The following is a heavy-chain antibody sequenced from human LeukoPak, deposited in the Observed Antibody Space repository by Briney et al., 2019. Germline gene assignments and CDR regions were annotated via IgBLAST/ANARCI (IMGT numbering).Heavy chain of an antibody. CDR3: VRGSPREDIDY. J-gene: IGHJ4*02. CDR1: GFTFSNHA. Sequence: PGGSLRLSCAASGFTFSNHAMSWVRQAPGEGLEWVSSISDSGTKTHYADSVKGRFTTSRDNSENTLSLQMNNLRAEDTAVYYCVRGSPREDIDYWGQGTLVTVSS. D-gene: IGHD2-15*01. V-gene: IGHV3-23*01. CDR2: ISDSGTKT.